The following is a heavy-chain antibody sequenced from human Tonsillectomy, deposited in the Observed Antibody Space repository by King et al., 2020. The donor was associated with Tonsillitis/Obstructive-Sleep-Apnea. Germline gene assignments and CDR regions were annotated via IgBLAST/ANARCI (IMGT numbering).Heavy chain of an antibody. CDR1: GFTVSSNY. J-gene: IGHJ6*03. D-gene: IGHD3-3*01. Sequence: VQLVESGGGLIQPGGSLRLSCAASGFTVSSNYMSWVRQAPGKGLEWVSVIYSGGSTYYADSVKGRFTISRDNSKNTLYLQMNSLRAEDTAVYYCARASYYDFWSGYPNAYYYIDVWGKGTTVTVSS. V-gene: IGHV3-53*01. CDR3: ARASYYDFWSGYPNAYYYIDV. CDR2: IYSGGST.